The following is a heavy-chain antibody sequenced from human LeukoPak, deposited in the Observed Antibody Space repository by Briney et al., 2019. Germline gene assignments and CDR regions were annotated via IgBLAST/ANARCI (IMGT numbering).Heavy chain of an antibody. J-gene: IGHJ6*02. V-gene: IGHV1-8*01. D-gene: IGHD6-13*01. CDR1: GYTFTNYD. CDR3: ARCIAAAGIYHYYGMDV. CDR2: MNPNSGNT. Sequence: ASVKVSCKASGYTFTNYDINWVRQATGQGLEWMGWMNPNSGNTGYAQKFQGRVTMTRNTSISTAYMELSSLRSEDTAVYYCARCIAAAGIYHYYGMDVWGQGTTVTVSS.